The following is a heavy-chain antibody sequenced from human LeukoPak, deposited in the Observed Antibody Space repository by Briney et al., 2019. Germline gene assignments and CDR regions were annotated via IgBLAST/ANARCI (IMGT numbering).Heavy chain of an antibody. V-gene: IGHV3-23*01. CDR2: LTGSGDTT. J-gene: IGHJ4*01. CDR1: GFTFGSYA. D-gene: IGHD6-19*01. CDR3: AKGIYSSGWSYFDY. Sequence: GGSLRLSCAASGFTFGSYAMSWVRQAPGKGLEWVSGLTGSGDTTYYADSVKGRFTISRDNSKNTLYLQMNSLRAEDTAVYYCAKGIYSSGWSYFDYWGHGTLVTVSS.